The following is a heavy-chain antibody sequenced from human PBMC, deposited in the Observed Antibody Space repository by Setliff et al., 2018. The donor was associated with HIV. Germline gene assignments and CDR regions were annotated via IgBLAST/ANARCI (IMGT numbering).Heavy chain of an antibody. CDR2: ISWNSGSI. CDR3: AKXAXXXSXXFDY. J-gene: IGHJ4*02. V-gene: IGHV3-9*01. CDR1: GFTFDDYA. Sequence: GGSLRLSCAASGFTFDDYAMHWVRQVPGKGLEWGSGISWNSGSIDYVDSVKCRVTTSRDNAKNSLSLQMNSLRAEDTAFYYCAKXAXXXSXXFDYWGQGXXVT.